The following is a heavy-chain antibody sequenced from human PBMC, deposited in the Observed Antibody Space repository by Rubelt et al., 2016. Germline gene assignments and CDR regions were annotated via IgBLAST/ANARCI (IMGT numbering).Heavy chain of an antibody. V-gene: IGHV3-74*01. D-gene: IGHD6-25*01. J-gene: IGHJ4*02. CDR3: ARDSYSSAPY. Sequence: EVQLVESGGGLVQPGGSLRLSCAASGFTFSSYSMNWVRQAPGKGLEWVSRINPEGTHSGYAGSVEGRFTISRDNAKKTLFLQRNSVTAEDTAVYYGARDSYSSAPYWGQGTLVTVSS. CDR2: INPEGTHS. CDR1: GFTFSSYS.